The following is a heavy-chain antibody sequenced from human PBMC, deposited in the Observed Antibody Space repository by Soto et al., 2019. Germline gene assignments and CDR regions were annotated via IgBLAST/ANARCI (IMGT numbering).Heavy chain of an antibody. CDR3: ARGHSTDCSNGVCSFFYNHEMDV. V-gene: IGHV1-2*04. Sequence: QVQLVQSGTEVKKPGASVTVSCKSSGYTFTDYHIHWVRQAPGQGLEWLGRINPKSGGTSTAQKFQGWVTMTRDRSISTVYMELTRLRSDDTAVYFCARGHSTDCSNGVCSFFYNHEMDVWGQGTTVTVSS. CDR2: INPKSGGT. CDR1: GYTFTDYH. D-gene: IGHD2-8*01. J-gene: IGHJ6*02.